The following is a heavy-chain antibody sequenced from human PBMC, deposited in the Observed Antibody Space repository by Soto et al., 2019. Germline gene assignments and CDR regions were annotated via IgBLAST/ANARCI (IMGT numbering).Heavy chain of an antibody. D-gene: IGHD3-10*01. Sequence: GGSLRLSCAASGFTFSSYAMHWVRQAPGKGLEWVAVISYDGSNKYYADSVKGRFTISRDNSKNTLYLQMNSLRAEDTAVYYCARPFVEFHYYGMDVWGQGTTVTVSS. CDR1: GFTFSSYA. V-gene: IGHV3-30-3*01. CDR2: ISYDGSNK. J-gene: IGHJ6*02. CDR3: ARPFVEFHYYGMDV.